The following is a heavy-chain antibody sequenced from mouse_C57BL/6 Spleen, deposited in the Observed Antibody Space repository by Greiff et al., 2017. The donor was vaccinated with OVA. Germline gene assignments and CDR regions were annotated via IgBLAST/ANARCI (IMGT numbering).Heavy chain of an antibody. J-gene: IGHJ2*01. V-gene: IGHV1-55*01. D-gene: IGHD1-1*01. Sequence: QVQLPQPGAELVKPGASVKMSCKASGYTFTSYWINWVKPRPGQGLEWIGDIYPGSGSTNYNEKFKSKATLTVDTSSSTAYMQLSSLTSEDSAVYYCARDYYGSSLDYFDYWGQGTTLTVSS. CDR2: IYPGSGST. CDR1: GYTFTSYW. CDR3: ARDYYGSSLDYFDY.